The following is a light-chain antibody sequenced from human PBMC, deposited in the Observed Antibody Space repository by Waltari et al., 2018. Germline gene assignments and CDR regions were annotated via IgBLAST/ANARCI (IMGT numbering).Light chain of an antibody. J-gene: IGLJ2*01. CDR3: QSADSSGTYVV. CDR2: KDS. V-gene: IGLV3-25*03. Sequence: SYELPQPPSVSVSPGQTARITCSGDALPKQSAYWYQQKPGQAPVLVIYKDSERPSWIPERFSGSSSGTTVTLTISGVQAEDEADYYCQSADSSGTYVVFGGGTKLTVL. CDR1: ALPKQS.